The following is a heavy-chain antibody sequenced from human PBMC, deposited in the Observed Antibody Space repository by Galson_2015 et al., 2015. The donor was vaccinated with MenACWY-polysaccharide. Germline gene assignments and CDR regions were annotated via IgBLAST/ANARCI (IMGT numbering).Heavy chain of an antibody. V-gene: IGHV3-23*01. CDR1: GFSITSYA. J-gene: IGHJ6*03. CDR3: AKASQ. CDR2: ISGSGTDI. Sequence: SLRLSCAASGFSITSYAVNWVRQAPGKGLEWVAVISGSGTDIRYADSVKGRFTISRDTSKSTLYLQMNSLRGEDTAKYYCAKASQWG.